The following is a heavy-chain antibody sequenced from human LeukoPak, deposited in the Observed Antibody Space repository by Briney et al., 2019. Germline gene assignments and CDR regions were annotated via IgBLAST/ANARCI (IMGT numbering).Heavy chain of an antibody. CDR2: IKHDGSEK. V-gene: IGHV3-7*01. CDR1: GFIFTNYF. J-gene: IGHJ4*02. Sequence: GGSLRLSCAASGFIFTNYFMSWVRQAPGKGLEWVASIKHDGSEKYYVDSVRGRFTISRDNTMNSLYLQMSSLRAEDTAVYYCAKGSYYDSSGSFYFDYWGQGTLVTVSS. CDR3: AKGSYYDSSGSFYFDY. D-gene: IGHD3-22*01.